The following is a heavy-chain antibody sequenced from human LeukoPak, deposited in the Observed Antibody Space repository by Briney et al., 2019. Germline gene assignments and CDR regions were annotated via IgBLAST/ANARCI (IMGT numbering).Heavy chain of an antibody. Sequence: SETLSLTCGVSGASVSSIGYSWSWIRQPLGRGLEWIGYIYQSGSASYNPSLQSRVTISVDKSKNQFSLKLSSVTAADTAVYYCARGFGSSSWYPIDQWGQGTLVTVSS. J-gene: IGHJ4*02. CDR3: ARGFGSSSWYPIDQ. V-gene: IGHV4-30-2*01. D-gene: IGHD6-13*01. CDR1: GASVSSIGYS. CDR2: IYQSGSA.